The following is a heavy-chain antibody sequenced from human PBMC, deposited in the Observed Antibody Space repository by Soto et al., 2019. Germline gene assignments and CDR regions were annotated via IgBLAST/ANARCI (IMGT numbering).Heavy chain of an antibody. V-gene: IGHV3-23*01. D-gene: IGHD3-3*01. CDR1: GLTFRSFA. CDR3: AINKGLLLENYGFDY. Sequence: QVSESGGGLGQPGGSLRLSCTVSGLTFRSFAMSWVRQAPGKGLEWVSTISGSGAGTYYADSVKGRFTISRDNSKNTLYLQMNSPRAEDRAVYYCAINKGLLLENYGFDYWCQGTLVTVSS. CDR2: ISGSGAGT. J-gene: IGHJ4*02.